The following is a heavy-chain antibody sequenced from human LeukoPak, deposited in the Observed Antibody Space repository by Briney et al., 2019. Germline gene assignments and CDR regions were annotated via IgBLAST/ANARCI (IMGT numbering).Heavy chain of an antibody. J-gene: IGHJ4*02. CDR3: ARDNTVAGNDY. Sequence: GGSLRLSCAASGFTFSSYGMHWVRQAPGKGLEWVTVIWYDGSNKYYADSVKGRFTISRDNSKNTLYLQMNSLRAEDTAVYYCARDNTVAGNDYWGQGTQVTVSS. CDR2: IWYDGSNK. V-gene: IGHV3-33*01. D-gene: IGHD6-19*01. CDR1: GFTFSSYG.